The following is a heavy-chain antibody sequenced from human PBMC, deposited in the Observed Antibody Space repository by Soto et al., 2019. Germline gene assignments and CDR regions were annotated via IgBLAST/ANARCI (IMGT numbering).Heavy chain of an antibody. CDR1: GYTFTSYG. J-gene: IGHJ3*02. V-gene: IGHV1-18*01. CDR3: ARDETYYYDSSAPEGNAFDI. CDR2: ISAYNGNT. D-gene: IGHD3-22*01. Sequence: QVPLVQSGAEVKKPGASVKVSCKASGYTFTSYGISWVRQAPGQGLEWMGWISAYNGNTNYAQKLQGRVTMTTDTSTSTAYMELRSLRSDDTAVYYCARDETYYYDSSAPEGNAFDIWGQGTMVTVSS.